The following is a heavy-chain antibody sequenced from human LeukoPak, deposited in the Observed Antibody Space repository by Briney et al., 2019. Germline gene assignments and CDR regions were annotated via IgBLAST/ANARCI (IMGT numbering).Heavy chain of an antibody. V-gene: IGHV3-23*01. Sequence: GRSLSLSCAASGFTFSSYAMSWVRQAPGKGLEWVSAISGSGGSTYYADSVKGRFTIYRDNSKNTLYLQMNSLRDEDTVVYYCAKVAGAPGAFDIWGQGTMVTVSS. CDR2: ISGSGGST. D-gene: IGHD1-26*01. CDR1: GFTFSSYA. J-gene: IGHJ3*02. CDR3: AKVAGAPGAFDI.